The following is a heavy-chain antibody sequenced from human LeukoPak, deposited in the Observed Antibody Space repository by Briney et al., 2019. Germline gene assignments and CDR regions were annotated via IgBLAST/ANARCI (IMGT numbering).Heavy chain of an antibody. D-gene: IGHD4-17*01. J-gene: IGHJ4*02. CDR2: ISYDGSNK. CDR1: GFTFSSYA. V-gene: IGHV3-30-3*01. CDR3: ARDRGSGYGDYGEGDY. Sequence: GGSLRLSCAASGFTFSSYAMHWVRQAPGKGLEWVAVISYDGSNKYYADSVKGRITISRDNSKNTLYLQMNSLRAEDTAVYYCARDRGSGYGDYGEGDYWGQGTLVTVSS.